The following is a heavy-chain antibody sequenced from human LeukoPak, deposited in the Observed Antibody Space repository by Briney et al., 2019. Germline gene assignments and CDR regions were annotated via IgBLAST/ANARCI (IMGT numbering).Heavy chain of an antibody. CDR2: ITSSARTI. V-gene: IGHV3-48*03. D-gene: IGHD2-15*01. CDR1: GFSFGSYE. Sequence: GGSPSLSCTLSGFSFGSYEMHCVRQAPGKGVGWVSYITSSARTIYYANSVEGRFPLSRHHAKNSLYLQMSSLRAEETAVYYCVREGAGCSGASCYFDYWGKGTLVTVSS. CDR3: VREGAGCSGASCYFDY. J-gene: IGHJ4*02.